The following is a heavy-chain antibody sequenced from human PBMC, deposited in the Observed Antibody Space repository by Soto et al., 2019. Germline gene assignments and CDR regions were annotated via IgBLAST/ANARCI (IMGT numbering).Heavy chain of an antibody. V-gene: IGHV4-31*11. D-gene: IGHD2-2*01. CDR1: GGSFSGYY. Sequence: SETLSLTCAVYGGSFSGYYWSWIRQHPGKGLEWIGYIYYSGSTYYNPSLKSRVTISVDTSKNQFSLKLSSVTAADTAVYYCARVQVVLAEYYFDYWGQGTLVTVSS. CDR2: IYYSGST. CDR3: ARVQVVLAEYYFDY. J-gene: IGHJ4*02.